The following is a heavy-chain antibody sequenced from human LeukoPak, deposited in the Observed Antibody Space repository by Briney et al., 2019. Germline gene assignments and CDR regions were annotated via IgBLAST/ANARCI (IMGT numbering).Heavy chain of an antibody. Sequence: SETLSLTCTVSGGSISSSSYYWGWIRQPPGKGLEWIGSIYYSGSTYYNPSLKSRVTISVDTSKNQFSLKLSSVTAADTAVYYCARLGDYYYYYMDVRGKGTTVTVSS. CDR2: IYYSGST. J-gene: IGHJ6*03. CDR3: ARLGDYYYYYMDV. V-gene: IGHV4-39*01. CDR1: GGSISSSSYY. D-gene: IGHD3-10*01.